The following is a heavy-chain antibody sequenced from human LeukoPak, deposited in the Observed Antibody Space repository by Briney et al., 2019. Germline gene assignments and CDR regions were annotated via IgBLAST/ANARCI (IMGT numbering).Heavy chain of an antibody. V-gene: IGHV3-30*18. CDR1: GFSFSSYG. J-gene: IGHJ3*02. D-gene: IGHD6-19*01. CDR3: AKVPVADVWIDAFDI. Sequence: PGRSLRLSCAASGFSFSSYGMHWVRQAPGKGLEWVAVISYDGSNKYCADSVKGRFTISRDNSKNTLYLQMNSLRAEDTAVYYCAKVPVADVWIDAFDIWGQGTMVTVSS. CDR2: ISYDGSNK.